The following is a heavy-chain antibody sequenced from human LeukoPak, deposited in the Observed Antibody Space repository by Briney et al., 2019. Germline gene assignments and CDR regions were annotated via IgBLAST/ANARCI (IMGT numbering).Heavy chain of an antibody. CDR1: GFSFSSYA. Sequence: GGSLRLSCAASGFSFSSYAMSWVRQAPGKGLEWVSHISGSGGNTYYADSVKGRFTISRDNSKNTLYLQMNSLRAEDTAVYYCARDHPQIVGASEYWGQGTLVTVSS. V-gene: IGHV3-23*01. CDR3: ARDHPQIVGASEY. CDR2: ISGSGGNT. J-gene: IGHJ4*02. D-gene: IGHD1-26*01.